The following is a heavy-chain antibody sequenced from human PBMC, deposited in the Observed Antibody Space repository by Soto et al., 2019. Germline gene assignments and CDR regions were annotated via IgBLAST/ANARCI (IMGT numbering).Heavy chain of an antibody. CDR1: GGTFSSYA. Sequence: QVQLVQSGAEVKKPGSSVKVSCKASGGTFSSYAISWVRQAPGQGLEWMGGIIPIFGTANYAQKFQGRVTISEDESTSTAHMELSSLRAEGTAVYYCASEGRISTSGYGYFQHWGQGTLVTVSS. CDR2: IIPIFGTA. V-gene: IGHV1-69*12. D-gene: IGHD2-2*01. J-gene: IGHJ1*01. CDR3: ASEGRISTSGYGYFQH.